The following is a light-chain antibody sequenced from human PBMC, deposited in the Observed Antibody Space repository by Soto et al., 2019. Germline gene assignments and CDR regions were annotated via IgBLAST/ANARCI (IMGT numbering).Light chain of an antibody. CDR3: AAWDDSQNGPV. CDR2: SSN. V-gene: IGLV1-44*01. Sequence: QPVLTQPPSASGTPGQRVTISCSGSSSNIGSNTVNWYQQLPGTAPKLLIYSSNQRPSGVPDRFSGSKSGTSASLAISGLQSEDEADYYCAAWDDSQNGPVFGGGTKLTVL. CDR1: SSNIGSNT. J-gene: IGLJ3*02.